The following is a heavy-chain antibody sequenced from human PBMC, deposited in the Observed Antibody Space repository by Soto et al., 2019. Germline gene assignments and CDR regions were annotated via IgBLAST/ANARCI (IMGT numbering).Heavy chain of an antibody. V-gene: IGHV3-66*01. D-gene: IGHD2-15*01. Sequence: EVHLVESGGGLVQPGGSLRLSCAASGFTVSSKYMSWVRQAPGKGQEWVSLIQSGGPTYYAASVKGRFTISRDTSENTLHLQMDSLRAEDAAVYSCARDDVICDGGLCYGVPLDVGGTGTPGTVS. CDR2: IQSGGPT. CDR1: GFTVSSKY. CDR3: ARDDVICDGGLCYGVPLDV. J-gene: IGHJ6*03.